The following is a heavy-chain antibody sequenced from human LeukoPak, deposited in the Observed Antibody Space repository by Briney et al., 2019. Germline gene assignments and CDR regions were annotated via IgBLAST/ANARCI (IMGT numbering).Heavy chain of an antibody. CDR3: ARDGYHDTERNWFDP. CDR2: IIPIFGTA. CDR1: GGTFSSYA. V-gene: IGHV1-69*01. Sequence: ASVKVSCKASGGTFSSYAISWVRQAPGQGLEWMGGIIPIFGTANYAQKFQGRVTITADESTSTAYMELSSLRSEDTAVYYCARDGYHDTERNWFDPWGQGTLVTVPS. D-gene: IGHD5-12*01. J-gene: IGHJ5*02.